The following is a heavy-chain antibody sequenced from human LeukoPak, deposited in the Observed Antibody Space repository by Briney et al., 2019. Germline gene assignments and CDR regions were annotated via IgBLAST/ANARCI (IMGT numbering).Heavy chain of an antibody. V-gene: IGHV3-21*06. D-gene: IGHD1-7*01. CDR1: GFIFSDYN. CDR3: ARDRLGTFDS. J-gene: IGHJ4*02. CDR2: VSTDSTFI. Sequence: GGSLRLSCSAFGFIFSDYNFHWVRQAPGKGLEWLASVSTDSTFIYYADSVKGRFTISRGNAKNSLYLQMNSLRAEDTAVFHCARDRLGTFDSWGQGVLVTVSS.